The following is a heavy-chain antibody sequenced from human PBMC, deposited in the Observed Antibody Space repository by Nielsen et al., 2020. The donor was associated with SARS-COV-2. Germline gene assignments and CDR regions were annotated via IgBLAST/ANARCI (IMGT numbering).Heavy chain of an antibody. J-gene: IGHJ6*02. Sequence: GESLKISCEASGFTFSIYSMNWVRQAPGKGLEWVSFIDSSDNYKYYADSVKGRFTISRDSAKNSLYLQMDSLRADDTAVYYCDRDLIIGRTAIFYYHDIDVWGQGTMVTVSS. CDR1: GFTFSIYS. CDR2: IDSSDNYK. CDR3: DRDLIIGRTAIFYYHDIDV. V-gene: IGHV3-21*01. D-gene: IGHD1-26*01.